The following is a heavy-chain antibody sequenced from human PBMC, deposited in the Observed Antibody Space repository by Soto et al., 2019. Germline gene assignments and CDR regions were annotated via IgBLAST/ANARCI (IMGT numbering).Heavy chain of an antibody. Sequence: QVQLQQWGAGLLKPSETLSLTCAVYGGSFSGYHWTWIRQTPGKGLEWIGEINDSGNLNYNPSLKSRVTILLDTPKTQISLKLSSVTAADSSMYYCARGLILWFGESSRRGGYYYYMDVWCKGSTVTVSS. CDR1: GGSFSGYH. CDR2: INDSGNL. V-gene: IGHV4-34*01. D-gene: IGHD3-10*01. J-gene: IGHJ6*03. CDR3: ARGLILWFGESSRRGGYYYYMDV.